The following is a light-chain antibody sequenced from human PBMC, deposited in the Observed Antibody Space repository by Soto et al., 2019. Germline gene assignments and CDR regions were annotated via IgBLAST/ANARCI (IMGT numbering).Light chain of an antibody. CDR3: SSYTSSSTPLYV. J-gene: IGLJ1*01. CDR2: EVS. Sequence: LTQPASVSGSPGQSITISCTGTSSDVGGYNYVSWYQQRPGKAPKLMIYEVSNRPSGVSNRFSGSKSGNTASLTISGLQAEDEADYYCSSYTSSSTPLYVFGTGTKVTVL. V-gene: IGLV2-14*01. CDR1: SSDVGGYNY.